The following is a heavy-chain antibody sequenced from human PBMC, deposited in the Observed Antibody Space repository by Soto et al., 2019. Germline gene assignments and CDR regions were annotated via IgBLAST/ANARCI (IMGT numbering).Heavy chain of an antibody. J-gene: IGHJ3*02. CDR1: GFTFTSSA. CDR2: IVVGSGNT. D-gene: IGHD1-1*01. CDR3: AASLHTGSFDAFDI. Sequence: SVKVSCKASGFTFTSSAMQWVRQARGQRLEWIGWIVVGSGNTNYAQKFQERVTITRDMSTSTAYMEMSSLRSEDTSVYYCAASLHTGSFDAFDIWGQGTMVTVSS. V-gene: IGHV1-58*02.